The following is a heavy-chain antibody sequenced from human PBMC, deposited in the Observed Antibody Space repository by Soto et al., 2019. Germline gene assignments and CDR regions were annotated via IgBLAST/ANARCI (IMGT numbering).Heavy chain of an antibody. Sequence: EVQLLESGGGLVQPGGSLRLSCAASGFTFNNDAMTWVRQAPGKGLEWVSAISGGGASTSYADSVKGRFTVSRDGSKNTLYLQMSSLRAEDTALYYCSKGRGGSWSLTPRLDFWGQGTLVTVSS. V-gene: IGHV3-23*01. D-gene: IGHD3-10*01. CDR1: GFTFNNDA. CDR2: ISGGGAST. J-gene: IGHJ4*02. CDR3: SKGRGGSWSLTPRLDF.